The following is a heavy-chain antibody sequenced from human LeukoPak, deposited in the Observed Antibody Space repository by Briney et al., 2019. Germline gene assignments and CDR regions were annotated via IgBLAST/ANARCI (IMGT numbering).Heavy chain of an antibody. CDR1: GFTFDEYT. D-gene: IGHD2-2*01. V-gene: IGHV3-43*01. J-gene: IGHJ4*02. CDR3: AKDNEYD. CDR2: ISRDGGRA. Sequence: GGSLRLSCAASGFTFDEYTMHWVRQAPGKGLEWVSLISRDGGRAYSADAVRGRVTISRDNSRKLLYLQMNSLRAEDTAVYYCAKDNEYDCGQGTQVTVCS.